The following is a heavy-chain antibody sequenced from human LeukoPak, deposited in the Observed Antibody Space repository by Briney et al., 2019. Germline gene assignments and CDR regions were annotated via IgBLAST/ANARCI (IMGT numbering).Heavy chain of an antibody. CDR1: GFTFSSYS. V-gene: IGHV3-48*01. CDR2: ISSSSSTI. CDR3: ARDSLVRGVITSNMDV. J-gene: IGHJ6*03. D-gene: IGHD3-10*01. Sequence: GGSLRLSCAASGFTFSSYSMNWVRQAPGKGLEWVSYISSSSSTIYYADSVKGRFTISRDNAKNSLYLQMNSLRAEDTAVYCCARDSLVRGVITSNMDVWGKGTTVTVSS.